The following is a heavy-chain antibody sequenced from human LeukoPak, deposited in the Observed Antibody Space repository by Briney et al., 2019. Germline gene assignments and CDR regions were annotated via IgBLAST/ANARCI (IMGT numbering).Heavy chain of an antibody. CDR1: GGSISSSSYY. CDR2: IYYSGST. CDR3: ARDRTIVGATTGAFDI. V-gene: IGHV4-39*07. D-gene: IGHD1-26*01. J-gene: IGHJ3*02. Sequence: PSETLSLTCTVSGGSISSSSYYWGWIRQPPGKGLEWIGSIYYSGSTYYNPSLKSRVTISVDTPKNQFSLKLSSVTAADTAVYYCARDRTIVGATTGAFDIWGQGTMVTVSS.